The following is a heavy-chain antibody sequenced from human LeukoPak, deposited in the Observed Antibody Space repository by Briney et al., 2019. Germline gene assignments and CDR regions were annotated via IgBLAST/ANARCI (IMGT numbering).Heavy chain of an antibody. CDR3: AKDATGTYSGMDY. Sequence: GGSLRLSCAASGFTFSSFAMNWVRQAPGKGLEWVSTMSGDATSTYYADSVKGRFTISRDNSKNTLYLQMNSLRTEDTALYYCAKDATGTYSGMDYWGQGTLVTVSS. J-gene: IGHJ4*02. D-gene: IGHD1-1*01. CDR2: MSGDATST. CDR1: GFTFSSFA. V-gene: IGHV3-23*01.